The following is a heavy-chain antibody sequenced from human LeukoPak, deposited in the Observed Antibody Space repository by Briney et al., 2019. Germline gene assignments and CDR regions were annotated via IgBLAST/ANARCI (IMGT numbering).Heavy chain of an antibody. CDR3: ARTRVSGGTFYHPFDY. Sequence: GGSLRLSCAASGFTFDDYGMIWVRQAPGKGLVWVSCINSDGSSTNYADSVKGRFTVSRDNAKNTLYLQMNSLRAEDTAVYSCARTRVSGGTFYHPFDYWGQGTLVTVSS. D-gene: IGHD2-15*01. V-gene: IGHV3-74*01. J-gene: IGHJ4*02. CDR1: GFTFDDYG. CDR2: INSDGSST.